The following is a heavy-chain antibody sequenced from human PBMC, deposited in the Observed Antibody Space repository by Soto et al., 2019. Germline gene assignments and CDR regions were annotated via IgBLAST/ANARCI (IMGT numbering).Heavy chain of an antibody. CDR1: GYTFTGYY. J-gene: IGHJ3*02. CDR2: INPNSGGT. Sequence: ASVKVSCKASGYTFTGYYMHWVRQAPGQGLEWMGWINPNSGGTNYAQKFQGRVTMTRDTSISTAYMELSRLRSDDTAVYYCARGGFIGYDFWSGYQNHDAFDIWGQGTMVTVS. CDR3: ARGGFIGYDFWSGYQNHDAFDI. V-gene: IGHV1-2*02. D-gene: IGHD3-3*01.